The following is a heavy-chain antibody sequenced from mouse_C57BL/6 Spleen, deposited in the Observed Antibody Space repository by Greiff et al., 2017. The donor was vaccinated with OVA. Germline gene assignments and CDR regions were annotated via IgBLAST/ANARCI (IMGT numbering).Heavy chain of an antibody. Sequence: VQLQQSGPELVKPGASVKISCKASGYAFSSSWMNWVKQRPGKGLEWIGRIYPGDGDTNYNGKFKGKATLTADKSSSTAYMQLSSLTSEDSAVYFCARSYYSNYFDYGGQGTTLTVSS. CDR2: IYPGDGDT. CDR1: GYAFSSSW. CDR3: ARSYYSNYFDY. V-gene: IGHV1-82*01. D-gene: IGHD2-5*01. J-gene: IGHJ2*01.